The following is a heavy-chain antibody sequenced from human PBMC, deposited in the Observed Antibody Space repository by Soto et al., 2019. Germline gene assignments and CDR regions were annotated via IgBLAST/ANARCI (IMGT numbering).Heavy chain of an antibody. J-gene: IGHJ4*02. V-gene: IGHV3-48*01. CDR3: ARDRGYTGYDFAY. CDR1: GFTFSRYA. Sequence: EVHLVESGGGLVQPGGSLRLSCAASGFTFSRYAMNWVRQAPGKGLERVSYINHDSGTIYYADSVKDRFTISRDNANNLLSLQMNSLRAEDTAVYYCARDRGYTGYDFAYWGQGTLVTVSS. CDR2: INHDSGTI. D-gene: IGHD5-12*01.